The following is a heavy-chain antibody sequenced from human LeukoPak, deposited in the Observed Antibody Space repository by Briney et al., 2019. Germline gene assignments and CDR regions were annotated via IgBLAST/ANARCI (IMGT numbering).Heavy chain of an antibody. CDR2: IRYDGSNK. Sequence: GGSLRLSCAASGFTFSSCAMSWVRQAPGKGLEWVAFIRYDGSNKDYADSAKGRFTFSRDNSKNTLYLQMNSLRAEDTAVYYCAKGYDYYVGDYWGQGILVTVSS. CDR1: GFTFSSCA. V-gene: IGHV3-30*02. D-gene: IGHD3-16*01. CDR3: AKGYDYYVGDY. J-gene: IGHJ4*02.